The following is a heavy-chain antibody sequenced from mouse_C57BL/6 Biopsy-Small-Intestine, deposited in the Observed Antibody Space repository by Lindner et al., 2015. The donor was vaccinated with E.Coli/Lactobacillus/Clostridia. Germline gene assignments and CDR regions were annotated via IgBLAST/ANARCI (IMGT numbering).Heavy chain of an antibody. CDR3: AYGSSNWYFDV. J-gene: IGHJ1*01. CDR2: IDPEDGET. CDR1: GFSIKAYY. Sequence: VQLQESGAELVKPGASVKLSFTASGFSIKAYYMHWVKQRTDQGLEWIGRIDPEDGETKYAPKFQDKATITADTSSNTAHLQLSSLTSEDTAVYYCAYGSSNWYFDVWGSGTTVTVSS. V-gene: IGHV14-2*01. D-gene: IGHD1-1*01.